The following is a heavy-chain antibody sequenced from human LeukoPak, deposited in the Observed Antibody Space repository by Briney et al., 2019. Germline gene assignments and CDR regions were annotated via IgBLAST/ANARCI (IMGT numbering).Heavy chain of an antibody. CDR3: ARSLYYYGSGSYPGDY. D-gene: IGHD3-10*01. V-gene: IGHV1-69*06. CDR1: GGTFSSYA. Sequence: ASVKVSCKASGGTFSSYAISWVRQAPGQGLEWMGGIIPIFGTANYAQKFQGRVTITADKSTSTAYMELSSLRSEDTAVYYCARSLYYYGSGSYPGDYWGQGTLVTVSS. J-gene: IGHJ4*02. CDR2: IIPIFGTA.